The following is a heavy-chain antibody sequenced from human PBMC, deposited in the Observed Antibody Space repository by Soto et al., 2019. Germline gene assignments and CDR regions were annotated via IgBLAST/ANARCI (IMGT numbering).Heavy chain of an antibody. D-gene: IGHD6-13*01. J-gene: IGHJ6*02. CDR3: ARDYPGSSWSMYYYYGMDV. Sequence: GASVKVSCKASGYTFTSYGISWVRQAPGQGLEWMGWISAYNGNTNYVQKLQGRVTMTTDTSTSTAYMELRSLRSDDTAVYYCARDYPGSSWSMYYYYGMDVWGQGTTVTVSS. CDR1: GYTFTSYG. CDR2: ISAYNGNT. V-gene: IGHV1-18*04.